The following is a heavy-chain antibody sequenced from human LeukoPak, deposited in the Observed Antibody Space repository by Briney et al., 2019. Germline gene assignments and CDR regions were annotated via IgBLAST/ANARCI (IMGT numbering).Heavy chain of an antibody. CDR1: GFTFSSYE. CDR2: ISSSGSTI. J-gene: IGHJ4*02. D-gene: IGHD4-23*01. CDR3: ARAPDDYGGNWGGFDY. Sequence: GGSLRLSCAASGFTFSSYEMNWVRQAPGKGLEWVSYISSSGSTIYYADFVKGRFTISRDNAKNSLYLQMNSLRAEDTAVYYCARAPDDYGGNWGGFDYWGQGTLVTVSS. V-gene: IGHV3-48*03.